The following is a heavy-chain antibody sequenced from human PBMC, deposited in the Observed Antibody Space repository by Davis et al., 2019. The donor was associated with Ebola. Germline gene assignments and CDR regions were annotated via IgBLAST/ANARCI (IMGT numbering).Heavy chain of an antibody. D-gene: IGHD3-10*01. V-gene: IGHV4-39*01. J-gene: IGHJ5*02. CDR2: IYYSGST. CDR1: GGSISSSSYY. Sequence: SETLSLTCTVSGGSISSSSYYWGCIRQPPGKGLDWIGSIYYSGSTYYNPSLKSRVTISVDTSKNQFSLKLSSVTAADTAVYYCASDISVLGELLYVANWFDPWGQGTLVTVSS. CDR3: ASDISVLGELLYVANWFDP.